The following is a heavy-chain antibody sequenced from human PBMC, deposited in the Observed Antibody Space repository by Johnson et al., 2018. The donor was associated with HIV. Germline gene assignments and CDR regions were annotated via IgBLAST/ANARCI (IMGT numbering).Heavy chain of an antibody. Sequence: EVQLVESGGGVVRPGGSLRLCCAASGFTFDDFGMSWVRQAPGKGLEWVSNVNWNGGSTGYADSVKGRFTISRDNAKNSLYLQMNKLRAEDTAVYFCASQVRGLRLGVDAFDIWGQGTMVTVSS. J-gene: IGHJ3*02. CDR2: VNWNGGST. D-gene: IGHD3-16*01. CDR1: GFTFDDFG. CDR3: ASQVRGLRLGVDAFDI. V-gene: IGHV3-20*04.